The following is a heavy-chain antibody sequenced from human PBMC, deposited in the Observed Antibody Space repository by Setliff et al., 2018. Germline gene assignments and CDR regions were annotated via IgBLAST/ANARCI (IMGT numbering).Heavy chain of an antibody. CDR3: ARVGMYYNFWSGYYTYYYYYYMDV. CDR2: LSDSGRT. Sequence: SETLSLTCTVSGASISSYHWNWLRQPAGKGLEWIGRLSDSGRTTYNPSLKSRVTISMDTSKNQFSLKVSSVTAADTAVYYCARVGMYYNFWSGYYTYYYYYYMDVWGKGTTVTVSS. V-gene: IGHV4-4*07. CDR1: GASISSYH. J-gene: IGHJ6*03. D-gene: IGHD3-3*01.